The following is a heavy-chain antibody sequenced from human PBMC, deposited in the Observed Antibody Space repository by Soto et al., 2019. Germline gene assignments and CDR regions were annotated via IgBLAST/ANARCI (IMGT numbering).Heavy chain of an antibody. Sequence: GGSLRLSCAASGFTFSNAWMSWVRQAPGKGLEWVGRIKSKTDGGTTDYAAPVKGRFTISRDDSKNTLYLQMNSLKTEDTAVYYCTTFPGGSSSTPYYYYYYMDVWGKGTTVTVSS. V-gene: IGHV3-15*01. D-gene: IGHD6-13*01. J-gene: IGHJ6*03. CDR3: TTFPGGSSSTPYYYYYYMDV. CDR1: GFTFSNAW. CDR2: IKSKTDGGTT.